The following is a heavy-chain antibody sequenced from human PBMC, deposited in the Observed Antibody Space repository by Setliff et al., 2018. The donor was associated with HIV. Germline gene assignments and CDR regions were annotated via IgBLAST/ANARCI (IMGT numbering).Heavy chain of an antibody. D-gene: IGHD6-6*01. Sequence: ETLSLTCAVSGYSISSGHYWGWIRQPPGKGLEWIGSIYHSGSTYYNPSLKSRVAISVDTSKSQFSLKLSSVTAADTAVYYCARFLLVARPNFDCWGQGTLVTVSS. CDR2: IYHSGST. J-gene: IGHJ4*02. V-gene: IGHV4-38-2*01. CDR3: ARFLLVARPNFDC. CDR1: GYSISSGHY.